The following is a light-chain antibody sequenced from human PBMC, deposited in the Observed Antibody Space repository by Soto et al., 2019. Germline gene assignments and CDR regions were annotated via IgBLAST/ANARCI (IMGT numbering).Light chain of an antibody. J-gene: IGLJ1*01. CDR2: EVG. CDR1: SSDVGDFNY. V-gene: IGLV2-14*01. CDR3: CSYASGSIYV. Sequence: QPVLTQPASVSGSPGQSITISCTGTSSDVGDFNYVSWYLQYPGKAPKLMIYEVGNRPSGVSNRFDGSKSGNTASLTISGRQAEDEADYYCCSYASGSIYVFGTGTKLTVL.